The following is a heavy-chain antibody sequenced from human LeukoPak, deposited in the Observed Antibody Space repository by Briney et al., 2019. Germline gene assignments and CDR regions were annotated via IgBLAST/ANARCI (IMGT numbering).Heavy chain of an antibody. V-gene: IGHV1-69*04. D-gene: IGHD3-10*01. CDR2: IIPILGIA. CDR1: GYTFTSYD. CDR3: ARTYYYGSGSYYLYYYYGMDV. J-gene: IGHJ6*02. Sequence: SVKVSCKASGYTFTSYDINWVRQATGQGLEWMGRIIPILGIANYAQKFQGRVTITADKSTSTAYMELSSLRSEDTAVYYCARTYYYGSGSYYLYYYYGMDVWGQGTTVTVSS.